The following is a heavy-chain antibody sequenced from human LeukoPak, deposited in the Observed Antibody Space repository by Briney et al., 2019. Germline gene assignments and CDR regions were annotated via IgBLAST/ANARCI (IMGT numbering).Heavy chain of an antibody. CDR3: AKDSGIYYGGYY. D-gene: IGHD1-26*01. V-gene: IGHV3-23*01. CDR1: GFTCSSYA. J-gene: IGHJ4*02. Sequence: GGSLRLSCAASGFTCSSYAMSWLRQAPGKVLEWVSAISGSGGSTYYADSVKGRFTISRDSSKNTLYLQMNSLRAEDTAVYYCAKDSGIYYGGYYWGQGTMVTVSS. CDR2: ISGSGGST.